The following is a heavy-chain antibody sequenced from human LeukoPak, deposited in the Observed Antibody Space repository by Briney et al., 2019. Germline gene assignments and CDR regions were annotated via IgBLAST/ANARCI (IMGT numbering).Heavy chain of an antibody. CDR2: INPNSGGT. CDR3: AREKKDYRLAVGERYLEI. V-gene: IGHV1-2*02. J-gene: IGHJ4*02. Sequence: ASVKVSCKASGYTFTGYYMHWVRQAPGQGLEWMGWINPNSGGTNYAQKFQGRVTMTRDTSISTGYMELNRLESDDTAVYYCAREKKDYRLAVGERYLEIWGQGTQVSVSS. D-gene: IGHD6-19*01. CDR1: GYTFTGYY.